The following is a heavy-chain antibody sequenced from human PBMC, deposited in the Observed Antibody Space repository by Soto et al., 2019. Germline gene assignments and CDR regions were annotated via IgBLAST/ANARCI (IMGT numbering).Heavy chain of an antibody. J-gene: IGHJ6*02. V-gene: IGHV1-69*06. D-gene: IGHD6-6*01. Sequence: AASVKVSCKASGGIFSSYAISWVRQAPGQGLEWMGGIIPIFGTANYAQKFQGRVTITADKSTSTAYMELSSLRSEDTAVYYCARDVGSSSSGGAYYYGMDVRGQGTTVTVSS. CDR1: GGIFSSYA. CDR2: IIPIFGTA. CDR3: ARDVGSSSSGGAYYYGMDV.